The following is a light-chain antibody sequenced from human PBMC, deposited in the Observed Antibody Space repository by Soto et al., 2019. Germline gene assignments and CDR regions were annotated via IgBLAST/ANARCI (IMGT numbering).Light chain of an antibody. V-gene: IGKV3-20*01. CDR3: QQYQNSPRT. J-gene: IGKJ1*01. CDR2: DTS. Sequence: ETVLTQSPGTLSLSPGESATVSCRASQSVGGSSLAWYQQRPGQAPRLLIYDTSKRATGIPDRFSGSGSGTDFTLTISRLEPEDFAVYYCQQYQNSPRTVGQGTKVDIK. CDR1: QSVGGSS.